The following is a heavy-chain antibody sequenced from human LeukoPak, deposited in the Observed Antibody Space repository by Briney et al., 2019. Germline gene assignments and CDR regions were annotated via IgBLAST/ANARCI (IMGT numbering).Heavy chain of an antibody. CDR2: INPSGGST. CDR3: ARFKRVGSSGWPLDY. CDR1: GYTFTSYY. Sequence: ASVKVSCKASGYTFTSYYMHWVRQAPGQRLEWMGIINPSGGSTSYAQKFQGRVTMTRDTSTSTVYMELSSLRSEDTAVYYCARFKRVGSSGWPLDYWGQGTLVTVSS. D-gene: IGHD6-19*01. J-gene: IGHJ4*02. V-gene: IGHV1-46*01.